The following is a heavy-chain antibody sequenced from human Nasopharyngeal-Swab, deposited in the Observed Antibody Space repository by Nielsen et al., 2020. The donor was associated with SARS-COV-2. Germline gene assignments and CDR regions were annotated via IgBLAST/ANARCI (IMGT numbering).Heavy chain of an antibody. J-gene: IGHJ4*02. Sequence: SDTLSLTSAVYGGSFSGYSWSWIRQPPGKGLEWIGEINHSRSTNYNPSLKSRVTISVDTSKNQFFLKLSSVTAADTAVYYCARVPRVSLGGVIVNCFGYWGQGTLVTVSS. D-gene: IGHD3-16*02. CDR1: GGSFSGYS. V-gene: IGHV4-34*01. CDR3: ARVPRVSLGGVIVNCFGY. CDR2: INHSRST.